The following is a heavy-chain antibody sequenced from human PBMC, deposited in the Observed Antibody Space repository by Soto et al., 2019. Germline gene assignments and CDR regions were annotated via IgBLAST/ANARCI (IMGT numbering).Heavy chain of an antibody. J-gene: IGHJ6*02. CDR1: GGTFSSYT. Sequence: QVQLVQSGAEVKKPGSSVKVSCKASGGTFSSYTISWVRQAPGQGLEWMGWIIPILGIANYAQKFQGRVTITADKSTSTAYMELSSLRSEDSAVYYCARDCSGGSCYSGGYYYYGMDVWGRGTTVTVSS. CDR3: ARDCSGGSCYSGGYYYYGMDV. CDR2: IIPILGIA. D-gene: IGHD2-15*01. V-gene: IGHV1-69*08.